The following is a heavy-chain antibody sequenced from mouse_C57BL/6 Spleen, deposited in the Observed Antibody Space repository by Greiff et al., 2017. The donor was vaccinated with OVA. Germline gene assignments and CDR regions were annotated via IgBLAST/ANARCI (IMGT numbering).Heavy chain of an antibody. J-gene: IGHJ2*01. V-gene: IGHV1-15*01. D-gene: IGHD2-5*01. CDR2: IDPETGGT. CDR1: GYTFTDYE. CDR3: TPYYSNYDY. Sequence: VQRVESGAELVRPGASVTLSCKASGYTFTDYEMHWVKQTPVHGLEWIGAIDPETGGTAYNQKFKGKAILTADKSSSTAYMELRSLTSEDSAVYYCTPYYSNYDYWGQGTTLTVSS.